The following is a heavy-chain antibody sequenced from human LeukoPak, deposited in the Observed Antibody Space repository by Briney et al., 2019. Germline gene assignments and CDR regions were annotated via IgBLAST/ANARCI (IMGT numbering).Heavy chain of an antibody. CDR3: ARGIYYDSSGSTAGKGWFDP. D-gene: IGHD3-22*01. CDR1: GFTFSSYG. V-gene: IGHV3-30*03. Sequence: GGSLRLSCAASGFTFSSYGMHWVRQAPGKGLEWVAGISYDGSNKYYADSVKGRFTISRDNSKNTLYLQMNSLRAEDTAVYYCARGIYYDSSGSTAGKGWFDPWGQGTLVTVSS. J-gene: IGHJ5*02. CDR2: ISYDGSNK.